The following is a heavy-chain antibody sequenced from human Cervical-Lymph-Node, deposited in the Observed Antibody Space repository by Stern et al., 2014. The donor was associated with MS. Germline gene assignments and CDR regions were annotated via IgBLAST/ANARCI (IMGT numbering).Heavy chain of an antibody. J-gene: IGHJ4*02. D-gene: IGHD1-26*01. Sequence: QVQLRESGPGLVKPSQTLSLTCTVSGASISSGTSYWSWIRQPAGGGLEWIGRLHASGATYYNPSLKSRVTLSGDTSKNQFSLNLNSVTAADTAVYYCARGHWELLGNNYFDSWGQGTLVTVSS. CDR3: ARGHWELLGNNYFDS. CDR2: LHASGAT. V-gene: IGHV4-61*02. CDR1: GASISSGTSY.